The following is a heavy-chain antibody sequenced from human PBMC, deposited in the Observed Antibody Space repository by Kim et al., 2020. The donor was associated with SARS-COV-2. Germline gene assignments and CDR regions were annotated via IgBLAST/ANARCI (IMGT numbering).Heavy chain of an antibody. D-gene: IGHD3-16*01. CDR1: GFTFSSYG. Sequence: GGSLRLSCAASGFTFSSYGMNWVRQAPGKGLEWVSVISYDGSNKYYADSVKGRFTISRDNSKNTLYLQMNSLRAEDTAVYYCAKPDLLRLLSGGMDVWGQGTTVTVSS. V-gene: IGHV3-30*18. CDR2: ISYDGSNK. J-gene: IGHJ6*02. CDR3: AKPDLLRLLSGGMDV.